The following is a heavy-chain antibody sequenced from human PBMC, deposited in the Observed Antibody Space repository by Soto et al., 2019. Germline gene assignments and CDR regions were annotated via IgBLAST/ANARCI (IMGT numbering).Heavy chain of an antibody. CDR3: AQTRILTGYRRTFDY. Sequence: SETLSLTCTVSGGSISSGGYYWSWIRQHPGKGLEWIGYIYYSGSTYYNPSLKSRVTISVDTSKNQFSLKLSSVTAADTAVYYCAQTRILTGYRRTFDYWGQETLVTVS. V-gene: IGHV4-31*03. CDR1: GGSISSGGYY. CDR2: IYYSGST. D-gene: IGHD3-9*01. J-gene: IGHJ4*02.